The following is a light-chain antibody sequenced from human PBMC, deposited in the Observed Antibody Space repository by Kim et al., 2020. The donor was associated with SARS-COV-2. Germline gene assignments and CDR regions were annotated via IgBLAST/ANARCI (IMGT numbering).Light chain of an antibody. CDR3: QQSYSTPPDT. CDR1: QSISSY. CDR2: AAS. Sequence: SVGDRVTITCRASQSISSYLNWYQQKPGKAPKLLIYAASSLQSGVPSRFSGSGSGTDFTLTISSLQPEDFATYYCQQSYSTPPDTFGQGTRLEIK. V-gene: IGKV1-39*01. J-gene: IGKJ5*01.